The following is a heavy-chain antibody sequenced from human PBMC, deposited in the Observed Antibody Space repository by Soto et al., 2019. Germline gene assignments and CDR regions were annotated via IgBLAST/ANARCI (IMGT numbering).Heavy chain of an antibody. V-gene: IGHV4-39*07. Sequence: PSETLSLTCTVSGGYIISNSYFWAWIRQPPGKGLEWLGSIYYSGTTYYNPSLKSRVTISVDTSKNQFSLKLWSVTAADTATYYCARLPRWGGFDPWGQGTLVTVSS. J-gene: IGHJ5*02. D-gene: IGHD3-16*01. CDR2: IYYSGTT. CDR3: ARLPRWGGFDP. CDR1: GGYIISNSYF.